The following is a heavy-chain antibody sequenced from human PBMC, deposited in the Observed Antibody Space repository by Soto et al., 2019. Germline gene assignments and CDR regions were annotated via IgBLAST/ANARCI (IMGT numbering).Heavy chain of an antibody. CDR2: ISGSGGST. V-gene: IGHV3-23*01. J-gene: IGHJ4*02. Sequence: PGGSLRLSCAASGFTFSRYAMSWVRQAPGKGLEWVSAISGSGGSTYYADSVKGRFTISRDNSKNTLYLQMNSLRAEDTAVYYCAKAVTRITIFGVVTPAYYFDYWGQGTQVTVSS. CDR3: AKAVTRITIFGVVTPAYYFDY. CDR1: GFTFSRYA. D-gene: IGHD3-3*01.